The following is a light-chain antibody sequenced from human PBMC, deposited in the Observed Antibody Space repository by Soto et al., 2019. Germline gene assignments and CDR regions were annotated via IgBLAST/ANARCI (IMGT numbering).Light chain of an antibody. V-gene: IGKV3-20*01. Sequence: EIVLTQSPATLSLSPGQTAILSCRASQIVSTSYLAWYQQKPGQALRLLISGTSMRATGIPDRFSGSGSGTDFTLTINRLEPADFAVYYCQWGTFGPGTKVDIK. J-gene: IGKJ3*01. CDR3: QWGT. CDR2: GTS. CDR1: QIVSTSY.